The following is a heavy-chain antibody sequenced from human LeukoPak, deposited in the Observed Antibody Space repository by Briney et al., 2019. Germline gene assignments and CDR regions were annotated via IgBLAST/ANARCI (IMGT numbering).Heavy chain of an antibody. J-gene: IGHJ4*02. CDR1: GFTFSSYA. CDR2: ISYDGSNK. V-gene: IGHV3-30-3*01. D-gene: IGHD6-19*01. CDR3: ARVGYSSGWYFDY. Sequence: GGSLRLSCAASGFTFSSYAMHWVRQAPGKGLEWVAVISYDGSNKYYADSVKGRFTISRDNSKNTLYLQMNGLRAEDTAVYYCARVGYSSGWYFDYWGQGTLVTVSS.